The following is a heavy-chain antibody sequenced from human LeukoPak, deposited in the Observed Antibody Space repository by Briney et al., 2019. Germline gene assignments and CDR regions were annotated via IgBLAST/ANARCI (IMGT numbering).Heavy chain of an antibody. CDR1: GYTFTSYG. V-gene: IGHV3-21*06. D-gene: IGHD1-26*01. CDR3: AREGGTGIGYYPLEY. J-gene: IGHJ4*02. Sequence: SCKASGYTFTSYGISWVRQAPGKGLEWVSSISSSSSYKYYADSVKGRFTISRDNAKNSLYLQMNSLRTEDTAVYFCAREGGTGIGYYPLEYWGQGTLVTVSS. CDR2: ISSSSSYK.